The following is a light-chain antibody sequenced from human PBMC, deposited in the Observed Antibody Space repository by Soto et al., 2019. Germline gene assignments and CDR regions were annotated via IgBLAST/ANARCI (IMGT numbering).Light chain of an antibody. J-gene: IGKJ5*01. Sequence: DIEMTQAPSSLSASVGDRVNITCRASQNIRKSLNWYQQKPGKAPKLLISSTSSLQSGVPSRFSGSGSGTDFTLTISSLQPEDFASYYCQQSYSTPSITFGQGTRLE. V-gene: IGKV1-39*01. CDR3: QQSYSTPSIT. CDR2: STS. CDR1: QNIRKS.